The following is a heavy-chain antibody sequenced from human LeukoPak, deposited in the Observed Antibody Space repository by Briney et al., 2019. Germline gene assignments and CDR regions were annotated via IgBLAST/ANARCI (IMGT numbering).Heavy chain of an antibody. CDR3: ATTGTHYYFDS. CDR2: ISGSGGST. Sequence: GGSLRLSCAASGFTLSSYAMSWVRQAPGKGLEWVSGISGSGGSTFYADSVKGRFTISRDNSKNMLYVRMNSLRAEGTAVYYCATTGTHYYFDSWGQGTLVTVSS. D-gene: IGHD1-1*01. J-gene: IGHJ4*02. V-gene: IGHV3-23*01. CDR1: GFTLSSYA.